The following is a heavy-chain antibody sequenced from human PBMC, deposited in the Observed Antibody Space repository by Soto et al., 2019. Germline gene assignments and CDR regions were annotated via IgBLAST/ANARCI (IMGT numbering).Heavy chain of an antibody. Sequence: EVQLVESGGGLAQPGGSLRLSCAASGFTFSNYDMHWVRQAAGKGLEWVSAIGTAGDTYYPDSVKGRFTVSREDAKNSLYLQMNSLRAGDTAVYYCVREYGANSREAYYFGMDVWGQGTTVTVSS. CDR3: VREYGANSREAYYFGMDV. D-gene: IGHD4-17*01. V-gene: IGHV3-13*01. J-gene: IGHJ6*02. CDR1: GFTFSNYD. CDR2: IGTAGDT.